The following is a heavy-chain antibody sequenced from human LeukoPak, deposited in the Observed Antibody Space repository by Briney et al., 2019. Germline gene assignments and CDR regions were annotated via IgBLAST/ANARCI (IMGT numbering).Heavy chain of an antibody. J-gene: IGHJ4*02. CDR2: ISGSGGST. V-gene: IGHV3-23*01. CDR1: GFTFSSYA. CDR3: AKEKGRTYSIDY. Sequence: PGGSLRLSCAASGFTFSSYAMSWVRQAPGKGLEWVSGISGSGGSTDYADSVKGRFAISRDNSKNTLYLQMNSLRAEDTAVYYCAKEKGRTYSIDYWGQGTLVTVSS. D-gene: IGHD2-15*01.